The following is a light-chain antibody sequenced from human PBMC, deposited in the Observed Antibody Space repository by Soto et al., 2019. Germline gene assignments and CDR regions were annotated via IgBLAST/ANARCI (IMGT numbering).Light chain of an antibody. Sequence: IVVTQSPGTLSLSPVERATLSCRASQSVKSNYLVWYQQKPGQAPRLLIYGASTRAAGITDRFSGSGSGTEFTLTISRLEPEDFAVYYCQHYDNSPLFGPGTKVDIK. CDR3: QHYDNSPL. V-gene: IGKV3-20*01. J-gene: IGKJ3*01. CDR1: QSVKSNY. CDR2: GAS.